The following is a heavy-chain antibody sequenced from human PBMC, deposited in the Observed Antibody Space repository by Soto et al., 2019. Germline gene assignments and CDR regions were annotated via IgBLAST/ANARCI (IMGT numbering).Heavy chain of an antibody. CDR1: GGTFSSYA. CDR3: ARHDCISSSCYYYYYYGMDV. J-gene: IGHJ6*02. D-gene: IGHD2-2*01. CDR2: IIPIFGTA. Sequence: SVKVSCKASGGTFSSYAISWVRQAPGQGLEWMGGIIPIFGTANYAQKFQGRVTITADESTSTACMELSSLRSEDTAVYYCARHDCISSSCYYYYYYGMDVWGQGTTVTVSS. V-gene: IGHV1-69*13.